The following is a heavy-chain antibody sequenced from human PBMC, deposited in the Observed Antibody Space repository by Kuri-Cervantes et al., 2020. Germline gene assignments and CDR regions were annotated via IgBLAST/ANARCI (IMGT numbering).Heavy chain of an antibody. CDR1: GYTLTELS. CDR2: FDPEDGET. V-gene: IGHV1-24*01. Sequence: ASVKVSCKVSGYTLTELSMHWVRQAPGKGLEWMGGFDPEDGETIYAQKFQGRVTMTEDTSTDTAYMELSSLRSEDTAVYYCARDPSSGYRDWYFDLWGRGTLVTVSS. D-gene: IGHD3-22*01. CDR3: ARDPSSGYRDWYFDL. J-gene: IGHJ2*01.